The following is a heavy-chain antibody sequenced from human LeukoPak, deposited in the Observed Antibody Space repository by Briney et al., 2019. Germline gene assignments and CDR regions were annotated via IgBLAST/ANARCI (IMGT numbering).Heavy chain of an antibody. CDR3: ARLPYYDFWSGSPLYFDY. CDR2: IYYSGST. J-gene: IGHJ4*02. V-gene: IGHV4-61*01. D-gene: IGHD3-3*01. Sequence: SETLSLTCPVSGGSISSTNYYWSWIRQPPGKGLEWIGYIYYSGSTNYNPSLKSRVTISVDTSKNQFSLKLSSVTAADTAVYYCARLPYYDFWSGSPLYFDYWGQGTLVTVSS. CDR1: GGSISSTNYY.